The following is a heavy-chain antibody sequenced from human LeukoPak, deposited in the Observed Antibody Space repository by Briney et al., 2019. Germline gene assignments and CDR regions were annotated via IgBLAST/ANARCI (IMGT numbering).Heavy chain of an antibody. J-gene: IGHJ3*02. CDR1: GGSISNYY. CDR2: IFYRGSI. CDR3: ARGVVLGQDDAFDI. D-gene: IGHD3/OR15-3a*01. V-gene: IGHV4-59*12. Sequence: SETLSLTCTVSGGSISNYYWSWIRQPPGKGLEWIGYIFYRGSIDYSPSLQSRVTISVDTSKNHLSLRLTSVTAADTAVYFCARGVVLGQDDAFDIWGRGTMVTVSS.